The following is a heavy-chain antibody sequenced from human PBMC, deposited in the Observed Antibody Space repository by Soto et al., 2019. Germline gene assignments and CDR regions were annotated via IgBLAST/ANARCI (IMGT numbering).Heavy chain of an antibody. CDR2: IVIGGGNT. V-gene: IGHV1-58*01. Sequence: QMQVVQSGPEVKNPGTSVRVSCKTSGFTFSRSAVQWVRQARGQGLEWIGWIVIGGGNTKGAQNLQDRLTITRDMSTSTAYMELTSLRSEDTAVYYCAAELYSGGRCCSFDIWGQGTVVTVSS. J-gene: IGHJ3*02. CDR1: GFTFSRSA. CDR3: AAELYSGGRCCSFDI. D-gene: IGHD2-21*01.